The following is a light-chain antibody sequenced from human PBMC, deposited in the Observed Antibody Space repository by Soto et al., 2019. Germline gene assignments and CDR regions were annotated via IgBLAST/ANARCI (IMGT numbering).Light chain of an antibody. CDR3: SSDAGSQNVV. CDR2: EVS. J-gene: IGLJ2*01. Sequence: QSVLTQPPSASGSPGQSVTISCTGTSSDVGGYNYVSWYQQHPGKAPKLMIYEVSKRPSGVPDRFSGSKSGNTASLTVSGLQAEDEADYYCSSDAGSQNVVFGGGTKLTVL. CDR1: SSDVGGYNY. V-gene: IGLV2-8*01.